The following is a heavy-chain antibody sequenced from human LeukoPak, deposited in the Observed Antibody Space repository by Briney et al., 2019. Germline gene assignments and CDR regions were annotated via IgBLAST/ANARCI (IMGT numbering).Heavy chain of an antibody. Sequence: SETLSLTCSVSGYSISSGYQWGWIRQAPGKGLEWIGNIYHSGRTFYNPSLKSRVTISVDTSKNQFSLKVISMTAADTAAYYCTKSDGYGLIRICGRGTMVTVSS. V-gene: IGHV4-38-2*02. D-gene: IGHD3-10*01. J-gene: IGHJ3*02. CDR2: IYHSGRT. CDR3: TKSDGYGLIRI. CDR1: GYSISSGYQ.